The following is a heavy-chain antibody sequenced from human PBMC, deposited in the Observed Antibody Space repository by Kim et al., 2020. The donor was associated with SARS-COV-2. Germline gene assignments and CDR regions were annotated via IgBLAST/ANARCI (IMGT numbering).Heavy chain of an antibody. D-gene: IGHD3-10*01. CDR1: GYTFTSYY. J-gene: IGHJ6*02. CDR3: ARSYYYGSGSYYNTRRNGMDV. CDR2: INPSGGST. V-gene: IGHV1-46*01. Sequence: ASVKVSCKASGYTFTSYYMHWVRQAPGQGLEWMGIINPSGGSTSYAQKFQGRVTMTRDTSTSTVYMELSSLRSEDTAEYYCARSYYYGSGSYYNTRRNGMDVWGQGTTVTVSS.